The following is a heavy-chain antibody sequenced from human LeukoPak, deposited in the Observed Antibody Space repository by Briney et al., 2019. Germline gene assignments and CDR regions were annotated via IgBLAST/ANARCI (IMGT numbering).Heavy chain of an antibody. CDR3: ARVFRTAAGSYFYYYGMDV. D-gene: IGHD6-13*01. J-gene: IGHJ6*02. V-gene: IGHV4-61*01. Sequence: NSSETLSLTCTVSGGSVSSGSYYWSWIRQPPGKGLEWIGYMSYSGSTNYNPSLKSRVTISVDTFKNQFSLKLSSVTAADTAVYYCARVFRTAAGSYFYYYGMDVWGQGTTVTVSS. CDR1: GGSVSSGSYY. CDR2: MSYSGST.